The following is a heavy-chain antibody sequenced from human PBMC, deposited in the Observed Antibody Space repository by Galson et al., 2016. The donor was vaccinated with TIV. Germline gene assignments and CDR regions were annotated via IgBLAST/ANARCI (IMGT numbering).Heavy chain of an antibody. D-gene: IGHD3-16*01. CDR2: FDPQNGEP. J-gene: IGHJ3*01. CDR1: GYTLNELP. V-gene: IGHV1-24*01. CDR3: VIGGLGGGFDL. Sequence: SVKVSCKVSGYTLNELPMHWVRQAPGKGLEWMGVFDPQNGEPIYAQSFQDKVAMTEDTSTDTRYMELTNLRSEDSAVYYCVIGGLGGGFDLWGQGTMVTVSS.